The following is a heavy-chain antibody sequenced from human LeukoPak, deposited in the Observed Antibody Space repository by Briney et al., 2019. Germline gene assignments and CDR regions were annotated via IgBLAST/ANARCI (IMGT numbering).Heavy chain of an antibody. CDR2: IHYTGST. J-gene: IGHJ4*02. Sequence: SETLSLTCTVSGGSINSYYWSWIRQPPGKGLECIGYIHYTGSTNYNPSLKSRVTISVDTSKNQFSLKLSSVTAADTAMYYCSRGAPAYFDYWGQGTLVTVSS. CDR3: SRGAPAYFDY. V-gene: IGHV4-59*08. CDR1: GGSINSYY. D-gene: IGHD3-10*01.